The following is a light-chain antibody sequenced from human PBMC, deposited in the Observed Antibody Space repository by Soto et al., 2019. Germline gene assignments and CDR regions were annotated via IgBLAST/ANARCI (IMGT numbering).Light chain of an antibody. Sequence: DIQLTQSPSTLSASVGDRVTITCRASEDISRWLAWYQHKPGKAPKLLIYQASNLESRVHSRFTGSGSETEFTLTISGLQPDDFASYCCLQYNFYPYTFGQGTKLEIK. V-gene: IGKV1-5*03. CDR3: LQYNFYPYT. CDR1: EDISRW. J-gene: IGKJ2*01. CDR2: QAS.